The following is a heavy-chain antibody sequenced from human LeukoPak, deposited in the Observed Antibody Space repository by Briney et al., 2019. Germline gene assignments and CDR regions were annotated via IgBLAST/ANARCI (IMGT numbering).Heavy chain of an antibody. CDR3: ARQVVPAAGYYYYYMDV. D-gene: IGHD2-2*01. CDR1: GGSISSSSYY. Sequence: PSETLSLTCTVSGGSISSSSYYWGWIRQPPGKGLEWIGSIYYSGSTYYNPSLKSRVTISVDTSKNQFSLKLSSVTAADTAVYYCARQVVPAAGYYYYYMDVWGKGTTVTVSS. V-gene: IGHV4-39*01. CDR2: IYYSGST. J-gene: IGHJ6*03.